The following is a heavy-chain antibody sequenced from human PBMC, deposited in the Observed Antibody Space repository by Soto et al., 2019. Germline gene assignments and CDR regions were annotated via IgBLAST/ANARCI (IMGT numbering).Heavy chain of an antibody. CDR3: ANFHLELYGSGSSVDY. CDR2: ISGSGGST. D-gene: IGHD3-10*01. V-gene: IGHV3-23*01. Sequence: EVQLLESGGGLVQPGGSLRLSCAASGFTFSSYAMSWVRQAPGKGLEWVSAISGSGGSTYYADSVKGRFTISRDNSKNTLYLQMNSLRAEDTAVYYCANFHLELYGSGSSVDYWGQGTLVTVSS. J-gene: IGHJ4*02. CDR1: GFTFSSYA.